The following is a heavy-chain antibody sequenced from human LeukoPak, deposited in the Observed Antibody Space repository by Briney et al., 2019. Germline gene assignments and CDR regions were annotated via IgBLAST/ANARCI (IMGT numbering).Heavy chain of an antibody. CDR2: ISGSGGST. V-gene: IGHV3-23*01. J-gene: IGHJ4*02. CDR3: AKGGLTIFGVVTHFDY. CDR1: GFTFSNYA. D-gene: IGHD3-3*01. Sequence: GGSLRLSCAASGFTFSNYAMSWVRQAPGKGLEWVSAISGSGGSTYYADSVKGRFTISRDNSKNTLYLQMNSLRAEDTAVYYCAKGGLTIFGVVTHFDYWGQGTLVTVSS.